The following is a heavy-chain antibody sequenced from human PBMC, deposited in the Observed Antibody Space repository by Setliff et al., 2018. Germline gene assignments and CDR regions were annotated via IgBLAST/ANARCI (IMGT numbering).Heavy chain of an antibody. J-gene: IGHJ4*02. CDR1: GFTFSDYY. V-gene: IGHV3-11*04. Sequence: PGGSLRLSCAASGFTFSDYYMSWIRQAPGKGLEWVSYITNSGGTIYYVDSVKGRFTISRDNAKNSLFLQMNSLRAEDTALYYCAKFVGYTYGYDYWGRGTLVTVSS. CDR3: AKFVGYTYGYDY. D-gene: IGHD5-18*01. CDR2: ITNSGGTI.